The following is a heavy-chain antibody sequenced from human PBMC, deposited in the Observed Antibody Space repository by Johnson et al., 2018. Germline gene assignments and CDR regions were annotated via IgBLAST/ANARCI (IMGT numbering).Heavy chain of an antibody. CDR2: IYPGDSDT. D-gene: IGHD6-13*01. J-gene: IGHJ3*02. Sequence: QLVESGAEVKKXGESLKISCKGSGYSFTSYWIGWVRQMPGKGLEWMGIIYPGDSDTRYSPSFQGQVPISAAKSISTAYLQWRSLKASDPAMYYCARHLSYSSSWYDAFDIWGQGTMVTVSS. CDR1: GYSFTSYW. V-gene: IGHV5-51*01. CDR3: ARHLSYSSSWYDAFDI.